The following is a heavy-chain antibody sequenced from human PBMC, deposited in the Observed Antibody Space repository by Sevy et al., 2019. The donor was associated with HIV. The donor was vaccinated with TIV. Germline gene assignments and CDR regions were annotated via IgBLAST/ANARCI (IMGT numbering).Heavy chain of an antibody. D-gene: IGHD3-3*01. J-gene: IGHJ6*02. CDR1: GFTFSSYS. V-gene: IGHV3-21*01. CDR2: ISSSSSYI. Sequence: GESLKISCAASGFTFSSYSMNWVRQAPGKGLEWVSSISSSSSYIYYAVSVKGRFTISRDNAKNSLYLQMNSRRAEDTAVYYCAREGWVDYDFWRGYLPAAYYYYGMDVWGQGTTVTVSS. CDR3: AREGWVDYDFWRGYLPAAYYYYGMDV.